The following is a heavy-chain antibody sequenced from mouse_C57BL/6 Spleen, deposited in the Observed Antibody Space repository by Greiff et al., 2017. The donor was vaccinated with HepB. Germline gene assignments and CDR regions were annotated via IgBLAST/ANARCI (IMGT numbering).Heavy chain of an antibody. CDR2: ISDGGSYT. Sequence: DVKLVESGGGLVKPGGSLKLSCAASGFTFSSYAMSWVRQTPEKRLEWVATISDGGSYTYYPDNVKGRFTISRDNAKNNLYLQMSHLKSEDTAMYYCARADYSNYWFAYWGQGTLVTVSA. CDR1: GFTFSSYA. D-gene: IGHD2-5*01. V-gene: IGHV5-4*03. CDR3: ARADYSNYWFAY. J-gene: IGHJ3*01.